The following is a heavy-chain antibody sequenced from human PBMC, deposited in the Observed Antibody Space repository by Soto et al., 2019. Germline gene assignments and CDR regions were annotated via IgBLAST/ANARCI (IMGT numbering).Heavy chain of an antibody. CDR2: SYFSGST. CDR1: GGSISSGNFY. D-gene: IGHD1-26*01. J-gene: IGHJ4*02. Sequence: VQLQESGPGLVRPSETLSLTCTVSGGSISSGNFYWSWIRQPPGKGLEWIGYSYFSGSTSYSPSPESRLTISLNTSHNQFSLKLTSVTAADTAVYYCAHDTPGGNTYFALWGQGALVTVSS. V-gene: IGHV4-30-4*01. CDR3: AHDTPGGNTYFAL.